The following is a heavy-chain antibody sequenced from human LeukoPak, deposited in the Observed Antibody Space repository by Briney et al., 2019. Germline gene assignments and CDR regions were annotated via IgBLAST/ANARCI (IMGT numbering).Heavy chain of an antibody. CDR2: IYYSGST. V-gene: IGHV4-61*01. J-gene: IGHJ4*02. CDR1: GGSVSSGSYY. D-gene: IGHD6-19*01. Sequence: PSETLSLTCTVSGGSVSSGSYYWSWIRQPPGKGLEWIGYIYYSGSTNYNPSLKSRVTISVDTSKNQFSLKLSSVTAADTAVYYCARGVAGTWGFDYWGQGTLVTVSS. CDR3: ARGVAGTWGFDY.